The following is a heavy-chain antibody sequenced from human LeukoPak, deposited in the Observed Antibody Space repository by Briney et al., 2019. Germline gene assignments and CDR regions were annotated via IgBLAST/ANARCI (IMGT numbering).Heavy chain of an antibody. D-gene: IGHD2/OR15-2a*01. J-gene: IGHJ4*02. CDR2: ISSSSGTI. Sequence: PGGSLRLSCAASGFTFSSYSMNWVRQAPGKGLEWVSYISSSSGTILYADSVKGRFTISGDKAKNSLYLQMNSLRAEDTAVYYCARGDYFDDSASPVDYWGQGTLVTVSS. CDR3: ARGDYFDDSASPVDY. V-gene: IGHV3-48*01. CDR1: GFTFSSYS.